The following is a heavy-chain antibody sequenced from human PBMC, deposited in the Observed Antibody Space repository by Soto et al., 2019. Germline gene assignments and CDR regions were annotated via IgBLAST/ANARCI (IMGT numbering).Heavy chain of an antibody. Sequence: QVQLVQSGAEVRKPGSSVRVSCKASGGSFNRHTISWVRQAPGQGLEWMGGIIPIFGTANHAQKFQGRVTIIADESTSTVYMELSSLRSDDTAIYYCAREARGGDCYSCYFDYWGQGTLVTVSS. CDR2: IIPIFGTA. D-gene: IGHD2-21*02. V-gene: IGHV1-69*01. J-gene: IGHJ4*02. CDR3: AREARGGDCYSCYFDY. CDR1: GGSFNRHT.